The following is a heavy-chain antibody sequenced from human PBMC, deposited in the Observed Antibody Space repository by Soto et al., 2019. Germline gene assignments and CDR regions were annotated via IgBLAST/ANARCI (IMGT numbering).Heavy chain of an antibody. CDR3: ARRYYYDRSGYYYFDY. CDR1: GGSISSGGYY. V-gene: IGHV4-31*03. D-gene: IGHD3-22*01. CDR2: IYHSGST. J-gene: IGHJ4*02. Sequence: SETLSLTCTVSGGSISSGGYYWNWIRQHPGKGLEWIGYIYHSGSTYYNPSLKSRVTISMDTSKNQFSLELSSVTAADTAVYYCARRYYYDRSGYYYFDYWGQGTLVSVSS.